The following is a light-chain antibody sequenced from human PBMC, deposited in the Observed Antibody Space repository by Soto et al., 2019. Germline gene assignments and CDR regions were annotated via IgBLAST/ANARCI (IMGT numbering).Light chain of an antibody. V-gene: IGKV1-5*01. J-gene: IGKJ1*01. CDR1: QSVGRW. CDR3: QHYDVYPWT. CDR2: DAS. Sequence: DIQMTQSPSTLSASVGDRVTITCRASQSVGRWLAWSQQKPGKAPKVLIYDASTLESGVPSGFSGSGSGTEFTLTISSLQPDDFATYYCQHYDVYPWTFGQGTKVEI.